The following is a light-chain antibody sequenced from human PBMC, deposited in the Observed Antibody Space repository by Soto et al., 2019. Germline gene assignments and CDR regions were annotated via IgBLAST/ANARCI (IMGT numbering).Light chain of an antibody. CDR3: QYHTDWPPYT. CDR1: QSVGRY. Sequence: EMVLTQSPATLSLSPGDRATLYCRASQSVGRYLAWYQQRPGQAPRPLIYDSSNRVTGIPARFSGNGSGRDFTLTISSLEPEDFAVYYCQYHTDWPPYTFGQGTTLEI. V-gene: IGKV3-11*02. CDR2: DSS. J-gene: IGKJ2*01.